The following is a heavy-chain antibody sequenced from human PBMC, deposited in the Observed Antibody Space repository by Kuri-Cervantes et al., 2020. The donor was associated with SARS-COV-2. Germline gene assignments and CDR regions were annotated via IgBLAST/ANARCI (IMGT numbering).Heavy chain of an antibody. CDR2: IPYDGSDK. D-gene: IGHD1-26*01. V-gene: IGHV3-30*05. CDR3: ARDASYSGSYGSFQH. Sequence: GESLKISCAASGFTFSSYSMNWVRQAPGKGLEWVALIPYDGSDKNYADSVKGRFTISRDNSKNTLYLQMNTLKTEDTAVFYCARDASYSGSYGSFQHWGQGTLVTVSS. J-gene: IGHJ1*01. CDR1: GFTFSSYS.